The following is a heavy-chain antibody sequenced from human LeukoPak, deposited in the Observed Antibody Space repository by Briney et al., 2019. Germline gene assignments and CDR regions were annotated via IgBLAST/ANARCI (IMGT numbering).Heavy chain of an antibody. CDR1: GFTFNNYA. V-gene: IGHV3-9*01. D-gene: IGHD2-15*01. J-gene: IGHJ6*02. CDR2: ISWNCGSI. CDR3: ARDLDCSGGSCFGYDYGMDV. Sequence: GGSLRLSCAASGFTFNNYAMTWVRQAPGKGLEWVSGISWNCGSIAYAASVKGRFTISRDNAKNSLYLQMNSLRAEDTALYYCARDLDCSGGSCFGYDYGMDVWGQGTTVTVSS.